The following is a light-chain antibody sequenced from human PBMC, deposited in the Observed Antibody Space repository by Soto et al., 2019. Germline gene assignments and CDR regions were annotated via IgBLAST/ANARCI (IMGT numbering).Light chain of an antibody. V-gene: IGKV1-9*01. CDR3: QQLHGYPLT. CDR2: AAS. Sequence: DSQLTQSPSFLSASVGDRVTITCRASQDISSYLAWYQQKPGKAPNLLIYAASTLQSGVPSRFSGSGSGTEFTLTINNLQPEDFATYYCQQLHGYPLTFGGGTKVEIK. J-gene: IGKJ4*01. CDR1: QDISSY.